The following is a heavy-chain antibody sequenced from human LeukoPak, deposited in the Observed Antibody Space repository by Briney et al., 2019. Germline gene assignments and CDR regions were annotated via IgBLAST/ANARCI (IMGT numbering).Heavy chain of an antibody. CDR1: GFTVSSNY. D-gene: IGHD3-16*01. V-gene: IGHV3-66*02. CDR2: IYSGGST. Sequence: GGSLRLSCAASGFTVSSNYMSWVRQAPGKGLEWVSIIYSGGSTYYADSVKDRFTFSRDNSKNTLYLQMNSLRVEDTAVYYCAKEGAPLGGRPDYWGQGTLVTVSS. J-gene: IGHJ4*02. CDR3: AKEGAPLGGRPDY.